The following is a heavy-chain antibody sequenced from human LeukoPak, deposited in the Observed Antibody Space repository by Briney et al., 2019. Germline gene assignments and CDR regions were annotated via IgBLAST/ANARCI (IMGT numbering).Heavy chain of an antibody. CDR1: RFTFGNNA. J-gene: IGHJ4*02. D-gene: IGHD2-2*01. CDR2: ISSDGSSK. V-gene: IGHV3-30-3*01. CDR3: VSFYETY. Sequence: GGSLRLSCAASRFTFGNNAMHWVRQTPGKELEWVSVISSDGSSKFYADSVKGRFTISRDNSKNTLYLQMNSLRTEDTAVYYCVSFYETYWGRGTLVTVSS.